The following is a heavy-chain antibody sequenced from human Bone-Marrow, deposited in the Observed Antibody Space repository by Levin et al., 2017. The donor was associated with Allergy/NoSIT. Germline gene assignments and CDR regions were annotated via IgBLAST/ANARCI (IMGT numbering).Heavy chain of an antibody. D-gene: IGHD6-13*01. CDR1: GGSISSSSYY. CDR3: ARHHPYSSSWYLWFDP. Sequence: PSETLSLTCTVSGGSISSSSYYWGWIRQPPGKGLEWIGSIYYSGSTYYNPSLKSRVTISVDTSKNQFSLKLSSVTAADTAVYYCARHHPYSSSWYLWFDPWGQGTLVTVSS. CDR2: IYYSGST. J-gene: IGHJ5*02. V-gene: IGHV4-39*01.